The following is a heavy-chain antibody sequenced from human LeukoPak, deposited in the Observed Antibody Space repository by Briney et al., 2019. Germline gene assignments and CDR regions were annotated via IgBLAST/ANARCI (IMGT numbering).Heavy chain of an antibody. J-gene: IGHJ3*02. D-gene: IGHD1-1*01. CDR3: ARGWFGFWYNNYGDDNAFDI. Sequence: SQSLSLTSAVARGSFRGYFWSGIRQVPGKGLEWSGEVNHSGRTNYNPSLKSRVTILVDTSKNQISMTLSFVTATDTAMYFCARGWFGFWYNNYGDDNAFDIWGHGTMVTVSS. CDR2: VNHSGRT. CDR1: RGSFRGYF. V-gene: IGHV4-34*01.